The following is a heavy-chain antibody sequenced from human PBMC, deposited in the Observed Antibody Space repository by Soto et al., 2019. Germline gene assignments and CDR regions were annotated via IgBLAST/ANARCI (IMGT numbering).Heavy chain of an antibody. Sequence: GGSLRLSCAASGFSFNNYALSWVRQAPGEGLAWVSIIGAGGGFTYYADSVKGRFTISRDNSKNMVSLQMNSLRADDTAVYYCARRLDNNGDKPLDYWGQGALVTVSS. V-gene: IGHV3-23*01. CDR3: ARRLDNNGDKPLDY. D-gene: IGHD2-21*02. J-gene: IGHJ4*02. CDR1: GFSFNNYA. CDR2: IGAGGGFT.